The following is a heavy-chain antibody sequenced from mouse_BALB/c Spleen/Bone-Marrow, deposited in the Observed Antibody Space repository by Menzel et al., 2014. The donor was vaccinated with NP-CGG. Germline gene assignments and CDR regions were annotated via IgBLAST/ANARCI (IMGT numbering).Heavy chain of an antibody. J-gene: IGHJ2*01. CDR1: GFNITDPY. D-gene: IGHD4-1*01. CDR3: ATLTGHFGY. CDR2: IDPASDNT. V-gene: IGHV14-3*02. Sequence: VQLKESGAELVKPGASVKLSCTASGFNITDPYIHWVKQRPGQGLDWIGRIDPASDNTQYDPKFQGKVTLTADTSSNTAYLQLSSLTSEDTAVYYCATLTGHFGYWGQGTILTVSS.